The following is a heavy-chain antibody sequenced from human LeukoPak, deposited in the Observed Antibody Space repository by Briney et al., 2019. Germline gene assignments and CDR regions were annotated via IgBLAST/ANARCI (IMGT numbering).Heavy chain of an antibody. CDR3: ARTPRSGNWFDP. D-gene: IGHD1-14*01. J-gene: IGHJ5*02. Sequence: ASVKVSCKAAGYTFTSYYMHWVRQAPGQGLEWMGIINPSGGSTSYAQKFQGRVTMTRDTSTSTVYMELSSLRSEDTAVYYCARTPRSGNWFDPWGQGTLVTVSS. V-gene: IGHV1-46*01. CDR1: GYTFTSYY. CDR2: INPSGGST.